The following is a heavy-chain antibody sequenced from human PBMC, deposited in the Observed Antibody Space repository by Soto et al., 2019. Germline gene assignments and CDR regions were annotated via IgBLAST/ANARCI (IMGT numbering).Heavy chain of an antibody. V-gene: IGHV5-10-1*01. Sequence: GSLKISCKGSGYSFTSYWISWVRQMPGKGLEWMGRIDPSDSYTNYSPSFQGHVTISADKSISTAYLQWSSLKASDTAMYYCARPGGFGELRYYYGMDVWGQGTTVTVSS. CDR2: IDPSDSYT. D-gene: IGHD3-10*01. CDR1: GYSFTSYW. J-gene: IGHJ6*02. CDR3: ARPGGFGELRYYYGMDV.